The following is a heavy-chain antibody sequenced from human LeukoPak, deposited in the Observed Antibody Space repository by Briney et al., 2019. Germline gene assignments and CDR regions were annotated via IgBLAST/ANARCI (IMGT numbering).Heavy chain of an antibody. CDR3: ARVALYYDILTGQNWFDP. CDR2: ISSSSSTI. D-gene: IGHD3-9*01. J-gene: IGHJ5*02. CDR1: GFTFSRYS. Sequence: GGSLRLSCAASGFTFSRYSMNWVRQAPGKGLEWVSYISSSSSTIYYADSVKGRFTMSRDNAKNSLHLQMNSLRAEDTAVYYCARVALYYDILTGQNWFDPWGQGTLVTVSS. V-gene: IGHV3-48*01.